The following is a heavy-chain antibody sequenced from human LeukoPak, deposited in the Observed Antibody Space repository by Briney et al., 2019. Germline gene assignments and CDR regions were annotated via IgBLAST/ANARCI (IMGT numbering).Heavy chain of an antibody. CDR2: ISSSSSTI. CDR1: GFTFSSYS. Sequence: GGSLRLSCEASGFTFSSYSMNWVRQAPGKGLEWVSYISSSSSTIYYADSVKGRFTISRDNAKNSLYLQMNSLRAEDTAVYYCARDPRRITIFGVVITRATDYYMDVWGKGTTVTVSS. J-gene: IGHJ6*03. D-gene: IGHD3-3*01. CDR3: ARDPRRITIFGVVITRATDYYMDV. V-gene: IGHV3-48*01.